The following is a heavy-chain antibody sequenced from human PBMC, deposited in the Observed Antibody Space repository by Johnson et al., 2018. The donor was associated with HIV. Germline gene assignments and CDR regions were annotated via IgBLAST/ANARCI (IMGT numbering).Heavy chain of an antibody. V-gene: IGHV3-20*04. J-gene: IGHJ3*02. Sequence: VQLVESGGGLVRPGGSLRLSCVASGFSFIDYAMIWVRQAPGKGLEWVSGIDWSGGRTGYADSVKGRFTISRDNAKKLLYLQMYSLRAEDTAFYYCARRGITIVADAFDIWGQGTMVTVSS. CDR2: IDWSGGRT. D-gene: IGHD3-10*01. CDR3: ARRGITIVADAFDI. CDR1: GFSFIDYA.